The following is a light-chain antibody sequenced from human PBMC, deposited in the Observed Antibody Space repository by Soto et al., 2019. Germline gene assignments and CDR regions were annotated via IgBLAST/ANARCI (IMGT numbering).Light chain of an antibody. Sequence: DVHMTQSPSTLSAXXXXXXXXXXRASQNIRSWMAWYQQKPGKAPRLLIYKASSLQSGVPSRFSGSGSGTEFTLTISSLQPDDSATYYCQQYDSYSTFGGGTKVDIK. J-gene: IGKJ4*01. CDR2: KAS. CDR1: QNIRSW. CDR3: QQYDSYST. V-gene: IGKV1-5*03.